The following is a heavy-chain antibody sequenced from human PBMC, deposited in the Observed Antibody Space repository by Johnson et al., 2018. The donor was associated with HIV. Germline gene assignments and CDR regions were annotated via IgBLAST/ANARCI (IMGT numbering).Heavy chain of an antibody. Sequence: VQLVESGGGLVQPGGSLRLSCAASGFTFSSYWMSWVRQAPGKGLEWVANIKQDGSEKNYVDSVKGRFTISRDNAKNSLYLQLNSLRAEDTAVYYCARDPAAAALRAFDIWGQGTMVTVSS. D-gene: IGHD6-13*01. V-gene: IGHV3-7*01. J-gene: IGHJ3*02. CDR2: IKQDGSEK. CDR3: ARDPAAAALRAFDI. CDR1: GFTFSSYW.